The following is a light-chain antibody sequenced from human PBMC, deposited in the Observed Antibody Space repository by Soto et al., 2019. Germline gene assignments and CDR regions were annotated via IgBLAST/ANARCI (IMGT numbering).Light chain of an antibody. CDR3: SSYAGNSNLV. Sequence: QSVLTQPPSASGSPGQSVTISCTGTSSDVGGYNYVSWYQQHPGKAPKLMIYEVNKRPSGVPDRFSGSKSANTASLTVSGHQAEDEADYFCSSYAGNSNLVFGGGTQLTVL. CDR1: SSDVGGYNY. V-gene: IGLV2-8*01. J-gene: IGLJ3*02. CDR2: EVN.